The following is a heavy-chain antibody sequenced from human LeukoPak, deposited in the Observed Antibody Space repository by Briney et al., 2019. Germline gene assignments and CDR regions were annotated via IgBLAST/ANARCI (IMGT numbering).Heavy chain of an antibody. CDR2: IYYSGST. D-gene: IGHD1-26*01. CDR3: ARLDGGATAFDY. V-gene: IGHV4-59*08. Sequence: SETLSLTCTVSGGSISSYYWSWIRQPPGKGLEWIGYIYYSGSTNYNPSLKSRVTISVDTSKNQFSLKLSSVTAADTAVYYCARLDGGATAFDYWGQGTLVTVSS. CDR1: GGSISSYY. J-gene: IGHJ4*02.